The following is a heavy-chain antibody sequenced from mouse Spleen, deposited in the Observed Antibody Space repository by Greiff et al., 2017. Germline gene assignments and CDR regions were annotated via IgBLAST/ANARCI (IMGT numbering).Heavy chain of an antibody. CDR2: IYPYNGGT. CDR3: ARGAYYGSDYFDY. CDR1: GYTFTDYN. Sequence: VQLQQSGPELVKPGASVKISCKASGYTFTDYNMHWVKQSHGKSLEWIGYIYPYNGGTGYNQKFKSKATLTVDNSSSTAYMELRSLTSEDSAVYYCARGAYYGSDYFDYWGQGTTLTVSS. J-gene: IGHJ2*01. V-gene: IGHV1S29*02. D-gene: IGHD1-1*01.